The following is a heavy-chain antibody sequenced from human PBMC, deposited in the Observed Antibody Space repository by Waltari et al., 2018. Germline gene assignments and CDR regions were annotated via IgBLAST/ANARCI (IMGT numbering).Heavy chain of an antibody. D-gene: IGHD3-10*01. CDR1: GFTFSNFG. J-gene: IGHJ3*02. CDR3: ARGVPDI. CDR2: IDTSGSVI. Sequence: EEQLVESGGGLVRPGGSLGLPCAAYGFTFSNFGMNGVRRTPGKGREWLSFIDTSGSVIYADSVKGRFTVSRDNAKNFLFLQMDSLRVEDTAVYYCARGVPDIWGRGTMVTVSS. V-gene: IGHV3-48*01.